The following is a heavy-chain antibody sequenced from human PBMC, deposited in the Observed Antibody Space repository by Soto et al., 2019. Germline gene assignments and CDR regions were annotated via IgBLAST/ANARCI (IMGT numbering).Heavy chain of an antibody. V-gene: IGHV3-33*01. J-gene: IGHJ4*02. CDR3: ARALLPAYSNSLGGY. Sequence: PGGSLRLSCAASGFTPSGYGMHWVRQAPGKGLEWVAFLWYDGSRTYYADSVKGRFTISRDDSNNTLYLQMFSLKAEDTALYYCARALLPAYSNSLGGYWGQGTRVTVSS. D-gene: IGHD4-4*01. CDR2: LWYDGSRT. CDR1: GFTPSGYG.